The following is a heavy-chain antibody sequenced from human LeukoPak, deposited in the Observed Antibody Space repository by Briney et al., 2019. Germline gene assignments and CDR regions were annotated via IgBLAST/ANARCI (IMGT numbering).Heavy chain of an antibody. CDR1: GFTFSSYA. CDR3: AKDRAASGPLDYYGMDV. J-gene: IGHJ6*02. D-gene: IGHD5-12*01. V-gene: IGHV3-23*01. CDR2: ISGSGGST. Sequence: GGSLRLSCAASGFTFSSYAISWVRQAPGKGLEWVSAISGSGGSTYYADSVKGRFTISRDNSKNTLYLQMNSLRAEDTAVYYCAKDRAASGPLDYYGMDVWGQGTTVTVSS.